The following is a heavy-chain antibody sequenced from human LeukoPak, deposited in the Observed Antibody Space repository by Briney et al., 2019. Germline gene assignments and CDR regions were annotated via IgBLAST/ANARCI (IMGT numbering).Heavy chain of an antibody. J-gene: IGHJ3*01. Sequence: GGSLRLSCAAPGFIFSSYWMSWVRQAPGKGLEWVANIKQDGSQKYYVDSVKGRFTISRDNAKNSLYLQMNSLRAEDTAVYYCARDDYGGDSIENAFDVWGQGTLLTVSS. CDR3: ARDDYGGDSIENAFDV. V-gene: IGHV3-7*01. D-gene: IGHD4-23*01. CDR2: IKQDGSQK. CDR1: GFIFSSYW.